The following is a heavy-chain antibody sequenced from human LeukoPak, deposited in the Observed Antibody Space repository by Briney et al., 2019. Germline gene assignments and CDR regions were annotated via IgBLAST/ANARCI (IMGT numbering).Heavy chain of an antibody. CDR3: ARDRSPDFWSGDYRDAFDI. D-gene: IGHD3-3*01. J-gene: IGHJ3*02. V-gene: IGHV1-18*01. Sequence: GASVKVSFKASGYTFSSYGISWVRQAPGQGLEWMGWISSYNDNTNSAQKLQGRVSMTTDTSTSTAYMELRSLRSDDTAVYYCARDRSPDFWSGDYRDAFDIWGQGTMVTVSS. CDR2: ISSYNDNT. CDR1: GYTFSSYG.